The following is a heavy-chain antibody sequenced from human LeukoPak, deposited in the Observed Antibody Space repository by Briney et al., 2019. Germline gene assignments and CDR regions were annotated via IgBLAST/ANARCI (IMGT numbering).Heavy chain of an antibody. V-gene: IGHV4-31*03. CDR3: ATIKVRANNYDTDGFEY. D-gene: IGHD3-10*01. CDR1: GGSISSGGYY. CDR2: IYYSGST. Sequence: SQTLSLTCTVSGGSISSGGYYWSWIRQHPGKGLEWIGYIYYSGSTYYNPSLKSRVTISVDTSKNQFSLKLSSVTAADTAVYYCATIKVRANNYDTDGFEYWGQGTLVTVSS. J-gene: IGHJ4*02.